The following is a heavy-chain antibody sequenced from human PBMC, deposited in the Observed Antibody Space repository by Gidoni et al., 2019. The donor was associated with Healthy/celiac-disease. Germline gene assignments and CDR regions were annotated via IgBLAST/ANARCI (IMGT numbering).Heavy chain of an antibody. CDR2: VSYSGST. CDR1: GGSISATNLY. V-gene: IGHV4-39*01. D-gene: IGHD1-26*01. CDR3: ARRFGGNSQMDS. Sequence: QLQLQESGPGLVNPSETLSLTCPVSGGSISATNLYWAWIRQPPGKGLEWIGSVSYSGSTYYNPSLKRRLTISIDKYKNQCSLRLITVTAADTAIYYCARRFGGNSQMDSWGQGTLVTVSS. J-gene: IGHJ4*02.